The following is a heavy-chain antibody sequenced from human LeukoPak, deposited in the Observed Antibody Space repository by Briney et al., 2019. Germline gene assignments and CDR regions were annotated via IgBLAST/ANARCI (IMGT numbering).Heavy chain of an antibody. CDR3: AKDRWFGESRYFDY. V-gene: IGHV3-48*02. Sequence: GGSLRLSCAASGFTFSSYNMNWVRQAPGKGLEWVSYISISSTTIYYADSVKGRFTISRDNAKNSLYLQMHSLRDEDTAVYYCAKDRWFGESRYFDYWGQGTLVTVSS. D-gene: IGHD3-10*01. CDR1: GFTFSSYN. J-gene: IGHJ4*02. CDR2: ISISSTTI.